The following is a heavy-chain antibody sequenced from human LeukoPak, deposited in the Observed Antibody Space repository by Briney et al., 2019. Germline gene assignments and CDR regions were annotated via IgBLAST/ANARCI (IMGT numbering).Heavy chain of an antibody. CDR2: IYYTGST. CDR1: GGSISSYY. V-gene: IGHV4-59*01. J-gene: IGHJ4*02. D-gene: IGHD1-1*01. Sequence: SETLSLTCTVSGGSISSYYWSWIRQPPGKGLEWIGYIYYTGSTNYNPSLKSRVTISVDTSKNQFSLKLNSVTAADTAVYYCARVGDWNDLVYWGQGTLVTVS. CDR3: ARVGDWNDLVY.